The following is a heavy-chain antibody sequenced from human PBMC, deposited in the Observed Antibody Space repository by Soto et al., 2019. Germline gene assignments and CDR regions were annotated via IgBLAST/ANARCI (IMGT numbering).Heavy chain of an antibody. CDR2: IYYSGST. V-gene: IGHV4-59*01. J-gene: IGHJ4*02. CDR3: ARVVGAYCSSTSCYSYYFDY. CDR1: GGSISSYY. D-gene: IGHD2-2*01. Sequence: PSETLSLTCTVSGGSISSYYWSWIRQPPGKGLEWIGYIYYSGSTNYNPSLKSRVTISVDTSKNQFSLKLSSVTAADTAVYYCARVVGAYCSSTSCYSYYFDYWGQGTLVTVSS.